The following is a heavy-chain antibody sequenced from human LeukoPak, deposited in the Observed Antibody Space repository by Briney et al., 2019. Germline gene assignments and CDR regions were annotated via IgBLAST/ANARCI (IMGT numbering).Heavy chain of an antibody. CDR3: ARSGDRSTMVRGVNWFDP. Sequence: GASVKVSCKASGYTFTNYAMNWVRLAPGQGLERMGWINTNTGHPTYAQDFTGRFVFSLDTSVSTAYLQINILEPEDTAVYYCARSGDRSTMVRGVNWFDPWGQGTLVTVSS. CDR1: GYTFTNYA. J-gene: IGHJ5*02. D-gene: IGHD3-10*01. CDR2: INTNTGHP. V-gene: IGHV7-4-1*02.